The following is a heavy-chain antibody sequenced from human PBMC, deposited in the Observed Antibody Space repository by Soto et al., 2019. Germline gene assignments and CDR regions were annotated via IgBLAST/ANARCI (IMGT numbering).Heavy chain of an antibody. D-gene: IGHD2-15*01. CDR1: GFTFSSYA. J-gene: IGHJ6*02. Sequence: EVQLLESGGGLVQPGGSLRLSCAASGFTFSSYAMSWVRQAPGKGLEWVSAISDSGVSTYYADSVKGRFTISRDNSKNTLFLQMNSLRAEDTAVYYCAKGVYSYYYNAMDVWGQGTTVTVSS. CDR2: ISDSGVST. V-gene: IGHV3-23*01. CDR3: AKGVYSYYYNAMDV.